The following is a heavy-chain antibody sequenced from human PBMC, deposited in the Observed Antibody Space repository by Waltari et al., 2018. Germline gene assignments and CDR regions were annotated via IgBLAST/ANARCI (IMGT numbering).Heavy chain of an antibody. D-gene: IGHD4-17*01. CDR3: ARHESAHYGGFDS. Sequence: QVQLQESGPGLVKPSETLSLTCAVSGDPITRASYWGWIRQPPGKGLEWIGYVYHFGGSSYNPSLKSRVTMSVDTSKRQFSLNLSSVTAADTAVYYCARHESAHYGGFDSWGRGTLVTVSA. V-gene: IGHV4-38-2*01. J-gene: IGHJ4*02. CDR2: VYHFGGS. CDR1: GDPITRASY.